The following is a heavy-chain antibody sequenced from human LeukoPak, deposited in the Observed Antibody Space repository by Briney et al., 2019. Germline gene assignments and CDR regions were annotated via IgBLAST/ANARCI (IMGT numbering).Heavy chain of an antibody. Sequence: GGSLRLSCAASGFTFSSYGMHWVRQAPGKGLEWVAFIRYDGSNKYYADSVKGRFTISRENSKNTLYLQMNSLRAEDTAVYYCAKDLMIYDFPGPYDYWGQGTLVTVSS. CDR2: IRYDGSNK. D-gene: IGHD3-3*01. CDR3: AKDLMIYDFPGPYDY. V-gene: IGHV3-30*02. J-gene: IGHJ4*02. CDR1: GFTFSSYG.